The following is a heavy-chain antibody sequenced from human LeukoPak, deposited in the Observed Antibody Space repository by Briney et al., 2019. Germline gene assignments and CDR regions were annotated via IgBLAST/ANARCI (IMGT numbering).Heavy chain of an antibody. CDR1: GFTFSSYG. Sequence: GGSLRLSCAASGFTFSSYGMHWVRQAPGKGLEWVAVISYDGSNEYYADSVKGRFTISRDNSKNTLYLQMNSLRAEDTAVYYCAKGLAAGVMVDYWGQGTLVTVSS. CDR3: AKGLAAGVMVDY. J-gene: IGHJ4*02. CDR2: ISYDGSNE. V-gene: IGHV3-30*18. D-gene: IGHD6-13*01.